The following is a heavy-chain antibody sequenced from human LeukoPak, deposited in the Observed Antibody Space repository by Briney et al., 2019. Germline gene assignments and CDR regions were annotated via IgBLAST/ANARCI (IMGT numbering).Heavy chain of an antibody. Sequence: SETLSLTCAVYGGSFSGYYWSWIRQPPGKGREWIGEINHSGSTNYNPSLKSRVTISVDTSKNQFSLKLSSVTAADTAVCYCASTRGYSYGLTDYWGQGTLVTVSS. CDR1: GGSFSGYY. CDR3: ASTRGYSYGLTDY. CDR2: INHSGST. V-gene: IGHV4-34*01. D-gene: IGHD5-18*01. J-gene: IGHJ4*02.